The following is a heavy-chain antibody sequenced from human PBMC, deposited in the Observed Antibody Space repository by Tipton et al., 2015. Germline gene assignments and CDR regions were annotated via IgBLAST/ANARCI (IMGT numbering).Heavy chain of an antibody. CDR1: GFTFSDYA. CDR2: IPGGGDST. Sequence: SLRLSCAASGFTFSDYAMTWVRQAPGKGLEWVSGIPGGGDSTYYADSVRGRFTISRDNSKNTLYLQMNSLRAEDTAIYYCAKDLGYSSGWFGFEYWGQGTLVTVSS. V-gene: IGHV3-23*01. D-gene: IGHD6-19*01. CDR3: AKDLGYSSGWFGFEY. J-gene: IGHJ4*02.